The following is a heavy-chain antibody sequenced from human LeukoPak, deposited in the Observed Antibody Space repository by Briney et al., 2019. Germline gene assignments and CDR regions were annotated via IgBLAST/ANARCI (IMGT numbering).Heavy chain of an antibody. CDR2: INHSGST. V-gene: IGHV4-34*01. J-gene: IGHJ3*02. D-gene: IGHD3-9*01. CDR3: ARHTVLRYFDWILYPRSGAFDI. Sequence: SETLSLTCAVYGGSFSGYYWSWIRQPPGKGLEWIGEINHSGSTNYNPSLKSRVTISVDTSKNQFSLKLSSVTAADTAVYYCARHTVLRYFDWILYPRSGAFDIWGQGTMVTVSS. CDR1: GGSFSGYY.